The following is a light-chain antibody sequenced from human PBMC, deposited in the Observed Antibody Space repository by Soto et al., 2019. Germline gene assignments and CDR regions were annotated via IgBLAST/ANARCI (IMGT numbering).Light chain of an antibody. CDR3: QQYNRYWT. J-gene: IGKJ1*01. V-gene: IGKV1-5*01. Sequence: DIQMTQSPSSVSASLGDRVTITFRASQGSSSWLAWYQQKPGKAPKLLIYDASSLESGVPSRFSGSGSETEFTLTISSLLPDDFATYYCQQYNRYWTFGQGTKVDIK. CDR1: QGSSSW. CDR2: DAS.